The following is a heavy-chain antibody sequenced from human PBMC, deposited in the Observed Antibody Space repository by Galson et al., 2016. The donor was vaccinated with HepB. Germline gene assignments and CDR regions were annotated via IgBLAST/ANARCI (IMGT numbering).Heavy chain of an antibody. V-gene: IGHV4-59*01. D-gene: IGHD2-2*02. CDR1: GGSFTNYY. CDR2: IYYSGST. J-gene: IGHJ4*02. CDR3: ARVGASAAISYFDH. Sequence: ETLSLTCTVSGGSFTNYYWNWIRQPPGKGLEWIGYIYYSGSTNYNPSLKSRVTISVDTSKNQFSLNLRSVTAADTAVYYCARVGASAAISYFDHWAQGTLVTVSS.